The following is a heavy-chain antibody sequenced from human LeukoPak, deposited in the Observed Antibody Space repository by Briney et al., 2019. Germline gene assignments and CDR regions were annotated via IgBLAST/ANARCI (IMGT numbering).Heavy chain of an antibody. V-gene: IGHV4-4*02. CDR2: IYHSGST. Sequence: SETLSLTCAVSGGSISSSNWWSWVRQPPGKGLEWIGEIYHSGSTNYNPSLKSRVTISVDTSKNQFSLKLSSVTAADTAVYYCARGRRGLGRFDYWGQGTLVTVSS. J-gene: IGHJ4*02. CDR3: ARGRRGLGRFDY. CDR1: GGSISSSNW. D-gene: IGHD6-19*01.